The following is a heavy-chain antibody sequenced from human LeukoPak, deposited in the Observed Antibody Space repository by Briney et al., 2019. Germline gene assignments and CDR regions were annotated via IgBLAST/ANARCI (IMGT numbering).Heavy chain of an antibody. D-gene: IGHD6-13*01. CDR2: ISWNSASV. J-gene: IGHJ4*02. CDR1: GFTFHDYG. Sequence: PGRSLRLSCEASGFTFHDYGMHWVRQAPGKGLEWVSSISWNSASVGYVDSAKGRFTISRDNAKKTLYLQMNSLRAEDTALYYCAKDYGYSSSWYDYWGQGTLVTVSS. CDR3: AKDYGYSSSWYDY. V-gene: IGHV3-9*01.